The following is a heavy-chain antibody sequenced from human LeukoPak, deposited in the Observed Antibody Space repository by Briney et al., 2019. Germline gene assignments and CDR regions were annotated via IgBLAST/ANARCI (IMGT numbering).Heavy chain of an antibody. Sequence: ASVNVSCKASGYTFTGYYMHWVRQAPGRGLEWMGWINPDNGVTNYAQKFQGRVTTTRDMSISTAYMELSRLRTDDTAVYYCARDPSNSGYDYLYYFDYWGQGTLVTVSS. CDR1: GYTFTGYY. CDR3: ARDPSNSGYDYLYYFDY. CDR2: INPDNGVT. V-gene: IGHV1-2*02. J-gene: IGHJ4*02. D-gene: IGHD5-12*01.